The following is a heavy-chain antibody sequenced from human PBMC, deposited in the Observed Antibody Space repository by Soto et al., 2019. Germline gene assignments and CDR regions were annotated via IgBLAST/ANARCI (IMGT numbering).Heavy chain of an antibody. Sequence: GGSLRLSCAASGNIFTGYGMHWVRQPPGKGLEWVAIIRHDGSNIFYADSVRGRFTISRDNSKNTLYLQMNSLRVEDTAVYYCVRDGVGGTTFFGYYDYWGQGTLVTVSS. CDR1: GNIFTGYG. J-gene: IGHJ4*02. CDR3: VRDGVGGTTFFGYYDY. D-gene: IGHD1-26*01. CDR2: IRHDGSNI. V-gene: IGHV3-33*01.